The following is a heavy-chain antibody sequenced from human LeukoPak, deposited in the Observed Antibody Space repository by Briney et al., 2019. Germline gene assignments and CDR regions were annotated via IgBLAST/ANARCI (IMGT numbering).Heavy chain of an antibody. CDR1: GFTFRSYW. Sequence: GGSLRLSCAASGFTFRSYWLSWVRQAPGKGLEPVANIKEDGREKYYVDSVKGRFTISRDNAKNSLYLQMNSLRAEDTAVYYCARLVATIYGWFDPWGQGTLVTVSS. CDR2: IKEDGREK. CDR3: ARLVATIYGWFDP. V-gene: IGHV3-7*04. J-gene: IGHJ5*02. D-gene: IGHD5-12*01.